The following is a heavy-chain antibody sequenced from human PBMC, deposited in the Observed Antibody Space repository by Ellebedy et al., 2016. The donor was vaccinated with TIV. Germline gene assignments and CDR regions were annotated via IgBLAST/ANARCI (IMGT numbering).Heavy chain of an antibody. J-gene: IGHJ3*02. Sequence: SETLSLTCAVYGGSFSGYYWSWIRQPPGKGLEWIGEINHSGSTNYNPSLKSRVTISVDTSKNQFSLKLSSVTAADTAVYYCARDQNSGIVVVPAAIPHSGAFDIWGQGTMVTVSS. CDR3: ARDQNSGIVVVPAAIPHSGAFDI. V-gene: IGHV4-34*01. D-gene: IGHD2-2*01. CDR1: GGSFSGYY. CDR2: INHSGST.